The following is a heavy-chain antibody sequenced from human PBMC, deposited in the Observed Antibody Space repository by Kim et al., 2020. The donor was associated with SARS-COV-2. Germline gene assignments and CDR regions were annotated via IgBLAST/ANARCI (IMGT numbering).Heavy chain of an antibody. Sequence: ASVKVSCKASGYTFTSHAVHWVRQAPGQRLEWMGWINADNGNTKYPQKFQGRVTITRDTSASTVYKAVSSLSFEDTAMYYCARDFSSSSTRFAYWGQGTL. CDR1: GYTFTSHA. CDR3: ARDFSSSSTRFAY. J-gene: IGHJ4*02. D-gene: IGHD6-6*01. V-gene: IGHV1-3*01. CDR2: INADNGNT.